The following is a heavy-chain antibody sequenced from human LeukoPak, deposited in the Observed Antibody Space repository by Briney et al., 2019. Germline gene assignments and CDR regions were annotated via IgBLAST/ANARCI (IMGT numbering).Heavy chain of an antibody. Sequence: PSETLSLTCAVYGGSFSGYYWSWIRQPPGKGLEWIGEINHSGSTNYNPSLKSRVTISVDTSKNQFSLKLTSVTAADTAVYYCARDGLTYYYGSGITLWGQGTLVTVSS. J-gene: IGHJ4*02. CDR3: ARDGLTYYYGSGITL. V-gene: IGHV4-34*01. CDR2: INHSGST. D-gene: IGHD3-10*01. CDR1: GGSFSGYY.